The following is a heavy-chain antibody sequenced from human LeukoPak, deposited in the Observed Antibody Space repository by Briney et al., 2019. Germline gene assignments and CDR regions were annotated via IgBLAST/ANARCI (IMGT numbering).Heavy chain of an antibody. Sequence: GGSLRLSCVASGFTLSNYAMSWVRQAPGKGLEWVSVISGSGDTTYSADSVKGRFPISRDNSKNTLYLQMNSLRAEDTAVYYCGKEFSNSWLFWGQGTLVTVSS. J-gene: IGHJ4*02. D-gene: IGHD6-13*01. CDR2: ISGSGDTT. CDR1: GFTLSNYA. CDR3: GKEFSNSWLF. V-gene: IGHV3-23*01.